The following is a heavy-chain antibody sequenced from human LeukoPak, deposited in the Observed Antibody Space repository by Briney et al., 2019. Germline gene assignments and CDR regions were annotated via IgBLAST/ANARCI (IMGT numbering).Heavy chain of an antibody. Sequence: PSETLSLTCTVSGGSISSYYWSWIRQPPGKGLDWIGYIYYSESTNYNPPLKSRVTISVATSKHQFSLQLSSVTAADTALYYCARHYRGLDSGWGSRFGPWGQGTLVTVSS. CDR3: ARHYRGLDSGWGSRFGP. J-gene: IGHJ5*02. CDR2: IYYSEST. CDR1: GGSISSYY. D-gene: IGHD6-19*01. V-gene: IGHV4-59*08.